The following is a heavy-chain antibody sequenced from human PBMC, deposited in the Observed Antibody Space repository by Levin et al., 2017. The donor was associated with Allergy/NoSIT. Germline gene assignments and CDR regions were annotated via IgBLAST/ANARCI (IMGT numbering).Heavy chain of an antibody. Sequence: SCAASGFTFSSYGMHWVRQAPGKGLEWVAVISYDGSNEYYADSVKGRFTISRDNSKNTLYLQMNSLRAEDTAVYYCAKTGRVTLWFGEFDYWGQGTLVTVSS. CDR3: AKTGRVTLWFGEFDY. V-gene: IGHV3-30*18. D-gene: IGHD3-10*01. J-gene: IGHJ4*02. CDR2: ISYDGSNE. CDR1: GFTFSSYG.